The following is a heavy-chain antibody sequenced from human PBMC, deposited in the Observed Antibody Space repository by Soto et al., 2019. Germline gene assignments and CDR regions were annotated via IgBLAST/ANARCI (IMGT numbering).Heavy chain of an antibody. V-gene: IGHV1-69*13. CDR1: GGTFSSYA. CDR3: AAGGYDYVWGSYPLGYYYGMDV. CDR2: IIPIFGTA. J-gene: IGHJ6*02. D-gene: IGHD3-16*02. Sequence: ASVKVSCKASGGTFSSYAISWVRQAPGQGLEWMGGIIPIFGTANYAQKFQGRVTITADESTSTAYMELSSLRSVDTAVYYCAAGGYDYVWGSYPLGYYYGMDVWGQGTTVTVSS.